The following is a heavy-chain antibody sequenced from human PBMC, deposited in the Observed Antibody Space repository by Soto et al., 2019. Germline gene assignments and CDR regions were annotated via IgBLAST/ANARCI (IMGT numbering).Heavy chain of an antibody. Sequence: SETLSLTCAVSGGSIISGGYSWSWIRQPPGKGLEWIGYIYSGTTHYNPSLEGRVTIAMDRSKNQVSLSLKSVTAADTAVYYCAREDSGAFFDFWGQGTLVTVSS. V-gene: IGHV4-30-2*01. CDR2: IYSGTT. CDR3: AREDSGAFFDF. D-gene: IGHD2-15*01. CDR1: GGSIISGGYS. J-gene: IGHJ4*02.